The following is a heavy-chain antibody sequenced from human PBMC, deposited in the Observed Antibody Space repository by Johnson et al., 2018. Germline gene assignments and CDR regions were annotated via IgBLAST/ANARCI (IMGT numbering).Heavy chain of an antibody. V-gene: IGHV3-30*03. Sequence: VQLVESGGGVAQPGRSLRLSCAASGFTFSNYGIHWVRQAPGKGLEWVAVISNDGSYKYYADSVKGQFNIARDTSKNTLNLQMNRLRTEDPAVYYCAIILGGSSDAFDLWGQGTMVAVSS. J-gene: IGHJ3*01. CDR2: ISNDGSYK. D-gene: IGHD3-16*01. CDR1: GFTFSNYG. CDR3: AIILGGSSDAFDL.